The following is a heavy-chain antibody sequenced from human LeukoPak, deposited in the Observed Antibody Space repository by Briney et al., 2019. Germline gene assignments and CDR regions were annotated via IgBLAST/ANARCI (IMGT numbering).Heavy chain of an antibody. CDR1: GFTFRSYR. CDR3: AGDGGPFDF. CDR2: IKQDGSEK. D-gene: IGHD2-15*01. Sequence: AGGSLRLSCAASGFTFRSYRMSWVRQAPGKGLEWVANIKQDGSEKYYVDSVKGRFTISRDNAKNSLYLQMNSLRAEDTAVYYCAGDGGPFDFWGQGTLVTVSS. J-gene: IGHJ4*02. V-gene: IGHV3-7*03.